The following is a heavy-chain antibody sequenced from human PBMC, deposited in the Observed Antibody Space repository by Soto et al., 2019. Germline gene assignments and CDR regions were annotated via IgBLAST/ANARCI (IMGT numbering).Heavy chain of an antibody. J-gene: IGHJ4*02. CDR2: IYPGDSDT. Sequence: GESLKISCKTSGYSFTSYWIGWVRQMPGKGLGWMGIIYPGDSDTRYSPSFQGQVTISVDKSISTAYLQWSSLKASDTAIYYCAKEMGASPSPFDYWGQGTLVTVSS. CDR1: GYSFTSYW. CDR3: AKEMGASPSPFDY. V-gene: IGHV5-51*01. D-gene: IGHD1-26*01.